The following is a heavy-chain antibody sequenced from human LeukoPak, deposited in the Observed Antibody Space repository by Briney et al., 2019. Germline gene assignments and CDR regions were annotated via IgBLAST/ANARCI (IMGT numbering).Heavy chain of an antibody. D-gene: IGHD4-17*01. J-gene: IGHJ4*02. Sequence: PSETLSLTCTVSGGSISSGSYYWSWIRQPAGKGLEWIGRIYTSGSTNYNPSLKSRVTISVDTSKNQFSLKLSSVTAADTAVYYCARGHDYGDPPPLDHWGQGTLVTVSS. CDR2: IYTSGST. CDR1: GGSISSGSYY. CDR3: ARGHDYGDPPPLDH. V-gene: IGHV4-61*02.